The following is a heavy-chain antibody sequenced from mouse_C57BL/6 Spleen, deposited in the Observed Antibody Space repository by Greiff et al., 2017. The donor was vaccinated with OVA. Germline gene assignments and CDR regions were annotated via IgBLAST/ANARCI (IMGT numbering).Heavy chain of an antibody. V-gene: IGHV1-39*01. CDR3: ARKGVVVGLPYYFDY. CDR1: GYSFTDYN. D-gene: IGHD1-1*01. CDR2: INPSYGTT. Sequence: EVQLQESGPELVKPGASVKISCKASGYSFTDYNMNWVKQSNGKSLEWIGVINPSYGTTSYNQKFKGKATLTVDQSSSTAYMQLNSLTSEDSAVYYCARKGVVVGLPYYFDYWGQGTTLTVSS. J-gene: IGHJ2*01.